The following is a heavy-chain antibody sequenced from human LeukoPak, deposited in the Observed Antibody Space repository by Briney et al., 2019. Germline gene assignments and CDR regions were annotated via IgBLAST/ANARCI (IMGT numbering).Heavy chain of an antibody. V-gene: IGHV4-4*09. CDR2: IYTSGST. Sequence: SETLFLTCTVSGGSISSYYWSWIRQPPGKGLEWIGYIYTSGSTNYNPSLKSRVTISVDTSKNQFSLKLSPVTAADTAVYYCARHWELLEGDYYYYYMDVWGKGTTVTVSS. CDR1: GGSISSYY. J-gene: IGHJ6*03. D-gene: IGHD1-26*01. CDR3: ARHWELLEGDYYYYYMDV.